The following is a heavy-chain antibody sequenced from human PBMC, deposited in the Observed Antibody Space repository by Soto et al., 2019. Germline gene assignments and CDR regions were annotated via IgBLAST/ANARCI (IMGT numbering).Heavy chain of an antibody. CDR1: GFTFSSYG. D-gene: IGHD2-21*01. Sequence: QVRLVESGGGVVQPGRSLRLSCAASGFTFSSYGMHWVRQAPGKGLEWVAVISNDGSKKYYAASVKGRFTISRDNSKNMLYLQMNSLRAEDTAVYYCADPGSTYLDVWGQGTTVTVSS. CDR2: ISNDGSKK. CDR3: ADPGSTYLDV. V-gene: IGHV3-30*03. J-gene: IGHJ6*02.